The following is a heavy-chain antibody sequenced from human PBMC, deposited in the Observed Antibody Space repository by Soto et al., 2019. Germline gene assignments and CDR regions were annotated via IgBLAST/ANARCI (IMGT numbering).Heavy chain of an antibody. CDR1: GYSFTIYW. Sequence: PGESLKISCKGSGYSFTIYWIGWVRQMPGKGLEWMGIIYPGDSDTRYSPSFQGQVTISADKSISTAYLQWSSLKASDTAMYYCARAAAGLYYYYGMDVWGQGTTVTVSS. CDR2: IYPGDSDT. V-gene: IGHV5-51*01. CDR3: ARAAAGLYYYYGMDV. D-gene: IGHD6-13*01. J-gene: IGHJ6*02.